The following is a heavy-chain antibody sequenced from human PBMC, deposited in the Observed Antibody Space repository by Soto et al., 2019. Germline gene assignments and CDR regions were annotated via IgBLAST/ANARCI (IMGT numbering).Heavy chain of an antibody. CDR2: ISSSSSYI. CDR3: ARAPRITGYYYYYMDV. D-gene: IGHD1-20*01. Sequence: EVQLVESGGGLVKPGGSLRLSCAASGFTFSSYSMNWVRQAPGKGLEWGSAISSSSSYIYYADSVKGRFTISRDNAKNSLYLQMNSLRAEDTAVYYCARAPRITGYYYYYMDVWGKGTTVTVSS. J-gene: IGHJ6*03. CDR1: GFTFSSYS. V-gene: IGHV3-21*01.